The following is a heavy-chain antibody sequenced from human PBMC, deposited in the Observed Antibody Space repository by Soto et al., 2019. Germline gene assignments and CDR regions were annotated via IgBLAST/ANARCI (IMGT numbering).Heavy chain of an antibody. CDR2: ISYDGTDK. V-gene: IGHV3-30*18. Sequence: QVQLVESGGVVVQPGRSLRISCAASGFTFSSYGIHWVGQAPGKGLAWVALISYDGTDKYYADSVKGRFTISRDNSKNTLYLQMSSLGPEDTAVYYCVKERYAQLWLEDYGMDVWGQGTTVTV. CDR1: GFTFSSYG. J-gene: IGHJ6*02. CDR3: VKERYAQLWLEDYGMDV. D-gene: IGHD5-18*01.